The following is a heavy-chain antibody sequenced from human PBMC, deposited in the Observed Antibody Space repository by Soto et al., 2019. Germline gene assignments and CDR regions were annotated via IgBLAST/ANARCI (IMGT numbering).Heavy chain of an antibody. CDR3: AHSNGDYEEFWYLDL. CDR1: GFSLSTSGVG. J-gene: IGHJ2*01. V-gene: IGHV2-5*02. Sequence: QITLKESGPTLVKPTQTLTLTCTFSGFSLSTSGVGVGWIRQPPGKALEWLALIYWDDDKRYSPSLKSRLTIPQDTSKNQVVLTMTNMDPVDTATYYCAHSNGDYEEFWYLDLWGRGTLVTVSS. CDR2: IYWDDDK. D-gene: IGHD4-17*01.